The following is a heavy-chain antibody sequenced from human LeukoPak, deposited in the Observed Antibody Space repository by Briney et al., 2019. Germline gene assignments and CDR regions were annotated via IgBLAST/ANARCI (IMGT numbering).Heavy chain of an antibody. J-gene: IGHJ4*02. CDR3: TTDQVGSSWPYYFDY. V-gene: IGHV3-15*04. CDR2: IESKTDGGTT. D-gene: IGHD6-13*01. Sequence: GGSLRLSCAASGFTFSNAWMSWVRQAPGKGLEWVGRIESKTDGGTTDYAAPVKGRFTISRDDSKNTLYLQMNSLKTEDTAVYYCTTDQVGSSWPYYFDYWGQGTLVTVSS. CDR1: GFTFSNAW.